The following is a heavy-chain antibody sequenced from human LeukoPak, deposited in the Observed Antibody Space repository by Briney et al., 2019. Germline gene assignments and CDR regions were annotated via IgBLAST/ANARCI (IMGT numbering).Heavy chain of an antibody. CDR1: GFTFSTFG. V-gene: IGHV3-30*02. D-gene: IGHD6-13*01. J-gene: IGHJ4*02. CDR3: ARDLTLGADGTYFDY. Sequence: GGSLRLSCAASGFTFSTFGMHWVRQAPGKGLGWVAFIRYDGSNKYYIESVEGRFTISRDNSKNTLFLQMNSLRAEDTAVYFCARDLTLGADGTYFDYWGQGTLVTVSS. CDR2: IRYDGSNK.